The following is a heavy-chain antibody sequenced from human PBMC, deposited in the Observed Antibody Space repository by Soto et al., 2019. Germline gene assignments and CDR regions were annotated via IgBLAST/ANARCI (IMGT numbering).Heavy chain of an antibody. D-gene: IGHD6-13*01. CDR1: GYTFTSYG. CDR2: ISAYNGNT. CDR3: AGFPGYSSSWYRTPDY. Sequence: QVQLVQSGAEVKKPGASVKVSCKASGYTFTSYGISWVRQAPGQGLEWMGWISAYNGNTNYAQKLQGRATMTTDTSTSTAYMELRSLGSDDTAVYYCAGFPGYSSSWYRTPDYWGQGTLVTVSS. V-gene: IGHV1-18*01. J-gene: IGHJ4*02.